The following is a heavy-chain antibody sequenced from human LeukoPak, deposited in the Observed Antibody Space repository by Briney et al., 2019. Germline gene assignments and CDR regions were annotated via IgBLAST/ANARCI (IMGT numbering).Heavy chain of an antibody. Sequence: GSLRLSCAASGFTFETYEMNWVRQTPGRGLEWVAYIGSGGSMRYYADSLKGRFTISRINAKNSLYLQMNSLRAEDTAVYYCARGGSFVNYWGQGTLVTVSS. CDR3: ARGGSFVNY. J-gene: IGHJ4*02. CDR1: GFTFETYE. CDR2: IGSGGSMR. D-gene: IGHD1-26*01. V-gene: IGHV3-48*03.